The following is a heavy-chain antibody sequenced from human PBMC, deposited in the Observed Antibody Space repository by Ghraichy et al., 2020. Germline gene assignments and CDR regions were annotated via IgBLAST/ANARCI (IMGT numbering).Heavy chain of an antibody. CDR3: ARDGDFLATVTTHLTSYLYAVDA. CDR1: GFSFSRYW. V-gene: IGHV3-7*03. D-gene: IGHD4-17*01. CDR2: INQDGSAK. Sequence: GGSLRLSCVASGFSFSRYWMRWVRQAPGKGLEWVADINQDGSAKYYVASVKGRFRISRDNAKNSLFLQMTSLRVEDTAFYFCARDGDFLATVTTHLTSYLYAVDAWGQGTTGTV. J-gene: IGHJ6*01.